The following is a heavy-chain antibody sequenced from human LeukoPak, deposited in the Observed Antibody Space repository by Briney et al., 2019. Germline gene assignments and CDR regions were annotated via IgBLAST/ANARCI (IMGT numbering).Heavy chain of an antibody. CDR2: ISYSGST. V-gene: IGHV4-39*01. CDR3: ARLNYYDNSGYYTQPKFDY. CDR1: ADSFSSSRYY. Sequence: SETLSLTCAVSADSFSSSRYYWSWIRQAPGKGLEWIGTISYSGSTYYNPSLKSRVTISVDTSKNQFSLKLTSVSAADTAVYFCARLNYYDNSGYYTQPKFDYWGQGTLVTVSS. J-gene: IGHJ4*02. D-gene: IGHD3-22*01.